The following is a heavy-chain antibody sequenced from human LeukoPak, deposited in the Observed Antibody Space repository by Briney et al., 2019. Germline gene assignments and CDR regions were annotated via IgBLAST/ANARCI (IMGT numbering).Heavy chain of an antibody. CDR3: AKRPRGNYLDPFDY. D-gene: IGHD3-10*01. Sequence: GGSLRLSCAASGLTVSSNYMSWVRQAPGKGLEWVSGISGSGGSTYYADSVKGRFTISRDNSKNRLYLQMNSLRAEDTAVYYCAKRPRGNYLDPFDYWGQGTLVTVSS. CDR1: GLTVSSNY. J-gene: IGHJ4*02. CDR2: ISGSGGST. V-gene: IGHV3-23*01.